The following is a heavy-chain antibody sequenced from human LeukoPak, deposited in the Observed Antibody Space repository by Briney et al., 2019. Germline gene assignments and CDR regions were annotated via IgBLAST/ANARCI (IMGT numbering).Heavy chain of an antibody. Sequence: WASVKVSCKASGYTFTGYYMHWVRQAPGQGLEWMGWINPNSGGTNYAQKFQGWVTMTRDTSISTAYMELSRLRSDDTAVYYCARDSTHVKNWYFDLWGRGTLVTVSS. CDR2: INPNSGGT. CDR3: ARDSTHVKNWYFDL. D-gene: IGHD2/OR15-2a*01. V-gene: IGHV1-2*04. J-gene: IGHJ2*01. CDR1: GYTFTGYY.